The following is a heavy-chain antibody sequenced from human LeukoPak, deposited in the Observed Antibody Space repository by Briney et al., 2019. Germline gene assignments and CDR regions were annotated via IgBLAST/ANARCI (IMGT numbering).Heavy chain of an antibody. CDR3: ARGGGSTPYYFDY. CDR2: INHSGST. Sequence: SETLSLTCAVYGGSFSGYYWSWIRQPPGKGLEWIGEINHSGSTNYNPSLKSRVTISVDTSKNQFSLKLSSVTAADTAVYYCARGGGSTPYYFDYWGQGTLVTVSS. J-gene: IGHJ4*02. V-gene: IGHV4-34*01. D-gene: IGHD2-2*01. CDR1: GGSFSGYY.